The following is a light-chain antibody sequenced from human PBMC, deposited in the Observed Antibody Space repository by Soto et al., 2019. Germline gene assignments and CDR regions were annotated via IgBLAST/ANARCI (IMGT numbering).Light chain of an antibody. CDR3: QQYGHSPLLTA. CDR2: GSS. J-gene: IGKJ2*01. CDR1: QSVNSNF. V-gene: IGKV3-20*01. Sequence: EIVLTQSPGTLSLSPGERATLSCRTSQSVNSNFLAWYQQQRGQAPSLLVYGSSTMAAGVTDRFSGSGSATDFTLTSSRLEPQEFAVYYCQQYGHSPLLTAFGQGTKL.